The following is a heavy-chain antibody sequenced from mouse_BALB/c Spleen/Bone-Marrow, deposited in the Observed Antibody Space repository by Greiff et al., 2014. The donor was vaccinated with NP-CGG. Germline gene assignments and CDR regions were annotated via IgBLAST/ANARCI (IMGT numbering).Heavy chain of an antibody. CDR1: GFSLTNYG. Sequence: QVQLQQSGPGLVAPSQSLSITCTVSGFSLTNYGVHWVRQPPGKGLEWLGVNWAGGSTNYNSALMSRLSITKDNSKNQVFLKMNSLQTADTAMYYCARGGYYVVMDYWGQGTSVTVSS. D-gene: IGHD2-3*01. CDR2: NWAGGST. CDR3: ARGGYYVVMDY. J-gene: IGHJ4*01. V-gene: IGHV2-9*02.